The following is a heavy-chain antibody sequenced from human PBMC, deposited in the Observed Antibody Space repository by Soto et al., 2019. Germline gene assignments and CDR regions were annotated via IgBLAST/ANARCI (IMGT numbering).Heavy chain of an antibody. CDR3: NKYRRTDAEGYSFDY. V-gene: IGHV4-59*01. J-gene: IGHJ4*02. CDR1: GGSISGSY. Sequence: SETLSLTCTVSGGSISGSYWSWSRQTPGKVLEWVGYIHYSGSTNYNPSLKSRVTMSVDSAKNQSSLQLSSVTAADTAGYFCNKYRRTDAEGYSFDYWGRGALVTVSS. CDR2: IHYSGST. D-gene: IGHD2-15*01.